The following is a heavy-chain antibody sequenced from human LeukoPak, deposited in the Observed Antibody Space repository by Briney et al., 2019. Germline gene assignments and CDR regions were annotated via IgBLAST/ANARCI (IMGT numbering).Heavy chain of an antibody. V-gene: IGHV4-34*01. CDR1: GGSFSGYY. Sequence: TETLSLTCAVYGGSFSGYYWSWIRQPPGKGLEWIGEINHSGSTNYNPSLKSRVTISVDTTKNQFSLKLSSVTAADTAVYYCARDGSSGYNYYFDYWGQGTLVTVSS. CDR2: INHSGST. D-gene: IGHD3-22*01. CDR3: ARDGSSGYNYYFDY. J-gene: IGHJ4*02.